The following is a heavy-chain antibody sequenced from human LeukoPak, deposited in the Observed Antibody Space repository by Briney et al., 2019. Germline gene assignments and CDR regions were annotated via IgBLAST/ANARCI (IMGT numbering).Heavy chain of an antibody. CDR1: GYTLTELF. CDR3: VTVVVAARARIKNHEGFDI. CDR2: FDPEDGET. Sequence: ASVKVSCKVSGYTLTELFMHWVRQAPGKGLEWMGGFDPEDGETIYVQKFQGRVTMTEDTTTNTAYMDLSSLRSADTAVYYCVTVVVAARARIKNHEGFDIRGQGTMVPVS. D-gene: IGHD2-15*01. J-gene: IGHJ3*02. V-gene: IGHV1-24*01.